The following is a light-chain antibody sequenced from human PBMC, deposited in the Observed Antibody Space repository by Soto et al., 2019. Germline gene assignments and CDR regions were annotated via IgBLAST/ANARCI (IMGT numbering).Light chain of an antibody. J-gene: IGKJ4*01. V-gene: IGKV3-15*01. CDR1: QSVSSN. CDR3: QQYSDWPLS. CDR2: GAS. Sequence: EIVMTQSPATLSVSPGERATLSCRASQSVSSNLAWYQLKPGQAPRLLIYGASTRATGVPARFSGSGSGTEFTLTISSLQSEDFAVYYCQQYSDWPLSFGGGTKVEIK.